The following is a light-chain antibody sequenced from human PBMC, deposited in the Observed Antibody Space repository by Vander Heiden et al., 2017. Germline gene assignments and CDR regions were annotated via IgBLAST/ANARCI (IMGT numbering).Light chain of an antibody. Sequence: DIQLTQSPSFLSASVGDRVTITCRASQGISSYLAWYQQKPGKAPKLLIYAASTWQSGVPSRFSGSGSGTEFTLTISSLQPEDFANYYCQQLNSLYTFGQGTKLEIK. V-gene: IGKV1-9*01. J-gene: IGKJ2*01. CDR3: QQLNSLYT. CDR2: AAS. CDR1: QGISSY.